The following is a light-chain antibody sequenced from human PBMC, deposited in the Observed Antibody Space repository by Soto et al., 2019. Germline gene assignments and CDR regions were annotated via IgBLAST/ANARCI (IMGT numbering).Light chain of an antibody. Sequence: QSVLTQSPSASASLGASVKLTCTLRSVHSSYAIAWHQQQPEKGPRYLMKLNSDGSHSKGDGIPDRFSGSSSGAERYLTISSLQSEDEADYYCQTWGTGTLVFGGGTKLTVL. CDR3: QTWGTGTLV. V-gene: IGLV4-69*01. CDR2: LNSDGSH. J-gene: IGLJ2*01. CDR1: SVHSSYA.